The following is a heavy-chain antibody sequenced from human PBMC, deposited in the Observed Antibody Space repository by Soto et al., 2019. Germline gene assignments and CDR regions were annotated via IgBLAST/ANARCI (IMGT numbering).Heavy chain of an antibody. J-gene: IGHJ2*01. CDR3: SWGASSVTTFSFAL. CDR1: GYTFSNYA. Sequence: ASVKVSCKGSGYTFSNYAMHWVRQAPGQRLEWMGWINPGNGNTKNSQKFQGRVTITRDTFASTAYMELSSLRSEDTAVYYCSWGASSVTTFSFALCGRGPLVTVSS. V-gene: IGHV1-3*01. CDR2: INPGNGNT. D-gene: IGHD2-15*01.